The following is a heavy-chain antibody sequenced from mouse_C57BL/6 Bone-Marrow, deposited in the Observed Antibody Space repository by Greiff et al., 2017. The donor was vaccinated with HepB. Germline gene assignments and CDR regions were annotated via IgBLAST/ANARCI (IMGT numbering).Heavy chain of an antibody. CDR3: TRLDYYGSSYVYFDV. CDR1: GFTFSSYA. J-gene: IGHJ1*03. D-gene: IGHD1-1*01. V-gene: IGHV5-9-1*02. Sequence: EVKLMESGEGLVKPGGSLKLSCAASGFTFSSYAMSWVRQTPEKRLEWVAYISSGGDYIYYADTVKGRFTISRDNARNTLYLQMSSLKSEDTAMYYCTRLDYYGSSYVYFDVWGTGTTVTVSS. CDR2: ISSGGDYI.